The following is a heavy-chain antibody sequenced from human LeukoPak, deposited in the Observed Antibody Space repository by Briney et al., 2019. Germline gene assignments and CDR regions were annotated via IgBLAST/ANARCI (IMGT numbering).Heavy chain of an antibody. J-gene: IGHJ4*02. V-gene: IGHV4-34*01. Sequence: SETRSLTCAVYGGSFSGYYWSWIRQPPGKGREWIGEINHSGSTNHNPSLKSRVTISVDTSKNQFSLKLSSVTAADTAVYYCATYGGNSGGVVDYWGQGTLVTVSS. CDR2: INHSGST. D-gene: IGHD4-23*01. CDR1: GGSFSGYY. CDR3: ATYGGNSGGVVDY.